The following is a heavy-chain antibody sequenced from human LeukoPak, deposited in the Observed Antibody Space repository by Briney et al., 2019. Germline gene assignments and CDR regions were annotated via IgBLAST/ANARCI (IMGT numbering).Heavy chain of an antibody. CDR2: INSDGSTT. Sequence: GGSLRLSCAASGFTFSSHWMHWVRQAPGKGLVWVSRINSDGSTTTYADSVEGRFTISRDNANNTLYLQMSSLRAEDTAVYYCARGIYSIGFDYWGQGTLVTVSS. D-gene: IGHD5-12*01. J-gene: IGHJ4*02. V-gene: IGHV3-74*01. CDR1: GFTFSSHW. CDR3: ARGIYSIGFDY.